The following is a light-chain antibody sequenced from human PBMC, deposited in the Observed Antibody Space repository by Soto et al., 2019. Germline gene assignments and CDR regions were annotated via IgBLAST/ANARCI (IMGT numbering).Light chain of an antibody. Sequence: DIQMTQSPSTLSASVGDRVTITCRASQSISSWLAWYQQEPGKAPKLLIYKASTLQSGVPSRFSGSGSGTEFTLTISSLQPDDFATYYCQQYNSYPWTFGQGTMV. CDR2: KAS. J-gene: IGKJ1*01. CDR3: QQYNSYPWT. CDR1: QSISSW. V-gene: IGKV1-5*03.